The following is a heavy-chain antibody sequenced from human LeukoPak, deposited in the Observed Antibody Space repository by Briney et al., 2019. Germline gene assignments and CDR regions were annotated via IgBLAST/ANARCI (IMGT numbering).Heavy chain of an antibody. CDR1: GFTFSSYA. CDR2: ISYDGSNK. V-gene: IGHV3-30-3*01. Sequence: PGGSLRLSCAASGFTFSSYAMHWVRQAPGKGLEWVAVISYDGSNKYYADSVKGRFTISRDNSKNTLYLQMNSLRAEGTAVYYCAKTTDSSSWTGLDYWGQGTLVTVSS. D-gene: IGHD6-13*01. J-gene: IGHJ4*02. CDR3: AKTTDSSSWTGLDY.